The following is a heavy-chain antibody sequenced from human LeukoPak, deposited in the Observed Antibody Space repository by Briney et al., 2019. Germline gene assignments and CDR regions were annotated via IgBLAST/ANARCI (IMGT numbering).Heavy chain of an antibody. D-gene: IGHD4-17*01. CDR2: FDPEDGET. CDR1: AHTFTGSY. Sequence: GASVKVSCKASAHTFTGSYTHWVRQAPGQGLEWMGGFDPEDGETIYAQKFQGRVTMTEDTSTDTAYMELSSLRSEDTAVYYCARGDPSYDYGDRWGQGTLVTVSS. J-gene: IGHJ5*02. V-gene: IGHV1-24*01. CDR3: ARGDPSYDYGDR.